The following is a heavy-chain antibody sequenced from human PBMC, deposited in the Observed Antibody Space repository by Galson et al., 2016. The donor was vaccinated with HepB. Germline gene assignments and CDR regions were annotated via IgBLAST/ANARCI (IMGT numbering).Heavy chain of an antibody. CDR2: VYSSGNT. Sequence: SLRLSCAASGFTVSSYPLSWVRQAPGKGLGWVSSVYSSGNTSYAASVEGRFTISRDNSKNTRYLQMNSLRTEETAVYFCARRPLRMAGDDSWGQGTLVTVSS. CDR3: ARRPLRMAGDDS. D-gene: IGHD5-24*01. J-gene: IGHJ4*02. CDR1: GFTVSSYP. V-gene: IGHV3-66*02.